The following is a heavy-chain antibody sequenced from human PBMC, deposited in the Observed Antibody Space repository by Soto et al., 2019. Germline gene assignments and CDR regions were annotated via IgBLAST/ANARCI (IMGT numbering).Heavy chain of an antibody. CDR3: APTYSTSWYWLDP. CDR1: GFPLSNAGLG. Sequence: VTVKESGPVLVKPTETLTLTCTVSGFPLSNAGLGVSWIRQPPGKALEWLAHIFSNDEKSYSTSLKSRLTISKDTSKSQVVLTMTNMDPVDTATYYCAPTYSTSWYWLDPWGQGTLVTVSS. V-gene: IGHV2-26*01. J-gene: IGHJ5*02. D-gene: IGHD6-13*01. CDR2: IFSNDEK.